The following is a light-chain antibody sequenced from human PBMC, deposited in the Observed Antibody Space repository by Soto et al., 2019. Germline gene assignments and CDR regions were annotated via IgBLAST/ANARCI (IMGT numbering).Light chain of an antibody. J-gene: IGKJ1*01. V-gene: IGKV3-15*01. CDR3: QHNINWPPWT. CDR1: QSVSSN. Sequence: EIVMTQSPATLSVSPGERATLSCRASQSVSSNLAWYQQKPGQAPRLLIYGASTRATGIPARFSGSGSGTEFTPTFTSRQFEDFPVYSCQHNINWPPWTFGQGPKVEI. CDR2: GAS.